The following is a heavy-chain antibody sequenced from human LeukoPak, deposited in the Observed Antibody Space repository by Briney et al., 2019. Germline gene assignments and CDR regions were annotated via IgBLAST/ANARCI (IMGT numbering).Heavy chain of an antibody. J-gene: IGHJ4*02. CDR3: AKPGDYYDCSGYYSFDY. CDR1: GFTFSSYA. D-gene: IGHD3-22*01. Sequence: GGSLRLSCAASGFTFSSYAMSWARQAPGKGLEWVSAISGSGGSTYYADSVEGRFTISRDNSKNTLYLQMNSLRAEDTAVYYCAKPGDYYDCSGYYSFDYWGQGTLVTVSS. CDR2: ISGSGGST. V-gene: IGHV3-23*01.